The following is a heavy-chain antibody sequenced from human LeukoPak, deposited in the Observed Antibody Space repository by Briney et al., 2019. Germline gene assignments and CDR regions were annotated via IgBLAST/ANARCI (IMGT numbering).Heavy chain of an antibody. V-gene: IGHV3-13*04. CDR3: ARGNILTGYEY. CDR1: GFTFSSYD. CDR2: IGFAGDT. Sequence: PGGSLRLSCAASGFTFSSYDMHWVRQATGKGLEWVLAIGFAGDTYYSGSVKGRFTISRENAKKSLYLQMNSLRAGDTAVYYCARGNILTGYEYWGQGTLVTVSS. D-gene: IGHD3-9*01. J-gene: IGHJ4*02.